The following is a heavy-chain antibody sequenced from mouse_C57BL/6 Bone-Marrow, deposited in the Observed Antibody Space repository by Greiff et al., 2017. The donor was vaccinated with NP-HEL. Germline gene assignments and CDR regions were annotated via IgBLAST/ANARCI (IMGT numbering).Heavy chain of an antibody. CDR2: INPGSGGT. CDR3: ARGLDY. Sequence: LVESGAELVRPGPSVKVSCKASGYAFTNYLIEWVKQRPGQGLEWIGVINPGSGGTNYNEKFKGKATLTADKSSSTAYMQLSSLTSEDSAVYFCARGLDYWGQGTTLTVSS. V-gene: IGHV1-54*01. J-gene: IGHJ2*01. CDR1: GYAFTNYL. D-gene: IGHD3-3*01.